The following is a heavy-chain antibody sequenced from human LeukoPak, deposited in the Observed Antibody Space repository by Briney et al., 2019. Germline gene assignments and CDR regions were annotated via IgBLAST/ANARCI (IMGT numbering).Heavy chain of an antibody. CDR2: ISSSSSTI. CDR1: GFTFSSYS. Sequence: GGSLRLSCAASGFTFSSYSMTWVRQAPGKGLEWVSYISSSSSTIYYADSMKGRFTIPRDNAKKSLYLQMNSLRADDTAVYYCARDRLHYGEYEKTLDYWGQGTLVTVSS. CDR3: ARDRLHYGEYEKTLDY. J-gene: IGHJ4*02. V-gene: IGHV3-48*01. D-gene: IGHD4-17*01.